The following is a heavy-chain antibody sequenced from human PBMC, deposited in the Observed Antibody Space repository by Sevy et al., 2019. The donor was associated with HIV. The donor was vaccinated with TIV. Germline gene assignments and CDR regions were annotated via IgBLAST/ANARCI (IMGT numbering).Heavy chain of an antibody. Sequence: SGTLSLTCTVSGGSISGYYWSWIRQPPGKGLEWIGYINYSGSTNYNPSLKSRVTISVDTSKNQFSLKLSSVTAADTAVYYCASYYGSGTYFDYWGQGTLVTVSS. D-gene: IGHD3-10*01. V-gene: IGHV4-59*13. CDR3: ASYYGSGTYFDY. J-gene: IGHJ4*02. CDR2: INYSGST. CDR1: GGSISGYY.